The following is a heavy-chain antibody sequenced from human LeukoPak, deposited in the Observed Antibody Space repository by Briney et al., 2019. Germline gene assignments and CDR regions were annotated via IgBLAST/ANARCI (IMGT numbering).Heavy chain of an antibody. J-gene: IGHJ4*02. CDR1: GFSFVTYA. V-gene: IGHV3-23*01. Sequence: GGSLRLSCSASGFSFVTYAMIWLRRTPGKGLEWVSAISGGGGATYYTDFVKGRFTISRDNSQSTVYLRLNRLRAEDTAVYYCARLSGTFGTTSRIFDYWGQGVLVTVSS. D-gene: IGHD1-1*01. CDR2: ISGGGGAT. CDR3: ARLSGTFGTTSRIFDY.